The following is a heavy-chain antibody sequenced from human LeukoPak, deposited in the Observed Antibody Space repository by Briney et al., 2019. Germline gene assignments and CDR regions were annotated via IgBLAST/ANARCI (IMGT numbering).Heavy chain of an antibody. J-gene: IGHJ4*02. Sequence: ASVKVSCKASGYTLTSYYMHWVRQAPGQGLEWMGIINPSGGSTSYAQKFQGRVTMTRDTSTSTVYMELSSLRSEDTAVYYCAREGLLWFGELIFWGQGTLVTVSS. CDR2: INPSGGST. CDR1: GYTLTSYY. CDR3: AREGLLWFGELIF. D-gene: IGHD3-10*01. V-gene: IGHV1-46*01.